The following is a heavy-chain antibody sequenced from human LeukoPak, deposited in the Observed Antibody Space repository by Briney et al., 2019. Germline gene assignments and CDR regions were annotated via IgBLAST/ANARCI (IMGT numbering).Heavy chain of an antibody. D-gene: IGHD6-13*01. J-gene: IGHJ3*02. V-gene: IGHV1-69*05. CDR2: IIPIFGTA. CDR3: ARGKSSSWYENDVFDI. CDR1: GGTFSSYA. Sequence: SVKVSCKASGGTFSSYAISWVRQAPGQGLEWMGRIIPIFGTANYAQKFQGRVTITTDESTSTAYMELSSLRSEDTAVYYCARGKSSSWYENDVFDIWGQGTMVTVSS.